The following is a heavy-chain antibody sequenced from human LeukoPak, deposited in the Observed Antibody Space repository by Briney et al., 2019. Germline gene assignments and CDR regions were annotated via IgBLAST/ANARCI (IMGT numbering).Heavy chain of an antibody. CDR3: ARLTPRDLYGSSSTYFDY. Sequence: SETLSLTCTVSGYSISSGYYWGWIRQPPGKGLEWIGSIYHSGSTYYNPSLKSRVTISVDTSKNQFSLKLSSVTAADTAVYYCARLTPRDLYGSSSTYFDYWGQGTLVTVSS. V-gene: IGHV4-38-2*02. CDR2: IYHSGST. CDR1: GYSISSGYY. D-gene: IGHD6-6*01. J-gene: IGHJ4*02.